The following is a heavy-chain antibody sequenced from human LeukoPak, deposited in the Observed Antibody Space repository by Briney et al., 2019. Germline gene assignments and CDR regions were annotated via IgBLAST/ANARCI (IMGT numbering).Heavy chain of an antibody. V-gene: IGHV3-30-3*01. CDR2: ISYDGSNK. J-gene: IGHJ4*02. CDR1: GFTFSSYA. Sequence: GGSLRLSCAASGFTFSSYAMHWVRQAPGKGLEWVAVISYDGSNKYYADSVKGRFTISRDNSKNTLYLQMNSLRAEDTAVYYCAKAYYPGALRAGGCGYWGQGTLVTVSS. CDR3: AKAYYPGALRAGGCGY. D-gene: IGHD6-19*01.